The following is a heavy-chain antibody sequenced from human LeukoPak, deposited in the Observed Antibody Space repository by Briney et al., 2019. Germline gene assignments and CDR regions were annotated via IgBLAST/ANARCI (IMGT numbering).Heavy chain of an antibody. CDR3: ARGSDFDY. V-gene: IGHV1-8*02. CDR1: GYPFTGYY. Sequence: ASVTVSCKASGYPFTGYYFYWVRQAPGQGLEWMGWMNPNSGNTGYAQKFQGRVTMTRNTSISTAYMELSSLRSEDTAVYYCARGSDFDYWGQGTLVTVSS. J-gene: IGHJ4*02. CDR2: MNPNSGNT.